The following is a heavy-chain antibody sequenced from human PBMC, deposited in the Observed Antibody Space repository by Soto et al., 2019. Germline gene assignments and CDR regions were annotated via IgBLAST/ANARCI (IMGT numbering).Heavy chain of an antibody. CDR1: GVSISTYY. J-gene: IGHJ4*02. CDR2: IYNSGNT. D-gene: IGHD3-10*01. V-gene: IGHV4-59*01. Sequence: VQLQESGPGLVEPSETLSLICTVSGVSISTYYWAWIRQPPGKGLESIGYIYNSGNTNYNPSLKSRGTISIDTSKNQFSLKLSSVTAADTAVYFCAKMGRGAVEYWGQGTLVIVSS. CDR3: AKMGRGAVEY.